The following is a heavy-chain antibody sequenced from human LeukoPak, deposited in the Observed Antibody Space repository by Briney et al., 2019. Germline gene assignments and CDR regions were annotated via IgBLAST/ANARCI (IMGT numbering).Heavy chain of an antibody. V-gene: IGHV3-30*04. CDR2: MSYEGSDT. D-gene: IGHD2-2*01. CDR1: GFTFSTYA. Sequence: GGSLRLSCAASGFTFSTYAMHWVRQAPGKGLEWVAVMSYEGSDTEYADSVKGRLTISRDNSKNTLYLQMNSLRPEDTAVYYCAGAPLPDFDYWGQGTLVTVSS. CDR3: AGAPLPDFDY. J-gene: IGHJ4*02.